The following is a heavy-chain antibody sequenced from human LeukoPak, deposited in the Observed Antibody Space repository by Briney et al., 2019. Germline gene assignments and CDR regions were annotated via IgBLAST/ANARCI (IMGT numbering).Heavy chain of an antibody. D-gene: IGHD1-26*01. J-gene: IGHJ4*02. V-gene: IGHV1-69*04. CDR3: ATRSGSYRYYFDY. CDR2: IIPIVGIP. CDR1: GGTFSSYA. Sequence: GASVKVSCKASGGTFSSYAISWVRQAPGQGLEWMGRIIPIVGIPNYGQKFQGRVTITADKSTSTAYMELSSLRSEDTAVYYCATRSGSYRYYFDYWGQGTLVTVSS.